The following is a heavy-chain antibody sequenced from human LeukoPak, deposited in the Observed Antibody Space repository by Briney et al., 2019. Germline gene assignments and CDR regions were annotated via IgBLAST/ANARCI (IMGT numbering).Heavy chain of an antibody. Sequence: SETLSLTCTVSGYSISSGYYWSWIRQPPGKGLEWIGEIDHSGSTNYNPSLKSRVTISVDTSKNQFSLKVSSVTAADTAVYYCARRGSGWHRWGQGTLVTVSS. CDR3: ARRGSGWHR. V-gene: IGHV4-38-2*02. J-gene: IGHJ4*02. D-gene: IGHD6-19*01. CDR1: GYSISSGYY. CDR2: IDHSGST.